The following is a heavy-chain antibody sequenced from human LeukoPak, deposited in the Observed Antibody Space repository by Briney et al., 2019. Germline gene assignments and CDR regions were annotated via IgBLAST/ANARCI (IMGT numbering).Heavy chain of an antibody. CDR1: GYTFTTYA. D-gene: IGHD5-12*01. V-gene: IGHV1-2*02. Sequence: ASVKVSCKASGYTFTTYAMNWVRQAPGQGLECMGWINPNTGGTNYAQKFQGRVTMTRDTSIATAYMELSRLRSDDTAVYYCARDSSWRPFDYWGQGTLVTVSS. CDR3: ARDSSWRPFDY. CDR2: INPNTGGT. J-gene: IGHJ4*02.